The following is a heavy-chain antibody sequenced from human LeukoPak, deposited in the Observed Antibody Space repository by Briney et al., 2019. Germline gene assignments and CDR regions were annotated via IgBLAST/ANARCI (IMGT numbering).Heavy chain of an antibody. CDR2: ISSSGSTI. CDR3: ARDWGYCSSTSCPLDY. CDR1: GSTFSDYY. D-gene: IGHD2-2*01. J-gene: IGHJ4*02. Sequence: GGSLRLSCAASGSTFSDYYMSWIRQAPGKGLEWVSYISSSGSTIYYADSVKGRFTISRDNAKNSLYLQMNGLRAEDTAVYYCARDWGYCSSTSCPLDYWGQGTLVTVSS. V-gene: IGHV3-11*01.